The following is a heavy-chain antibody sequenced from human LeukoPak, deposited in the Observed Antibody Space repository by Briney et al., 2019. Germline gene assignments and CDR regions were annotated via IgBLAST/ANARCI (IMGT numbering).Heavy chain of an antibody. CDR3: ARDRTAVAGIFDY. J-gene: IGHJ4*02. CDR1: GFTFSNFW. D-gene: IGHD6-19*01. CDR2: IYGDGSFT. V-gene: IGHV3-74*01. Sequence: GGSLRLSCAASGFTFSNFWMHWVRQAPGKGLVWVALIYGDGSFTRYADSVKGRFTISRDNSKNTLYLQMNSLRAEDTAVYYCARDRTAVAGIFDYWGQGTLVTVSS.